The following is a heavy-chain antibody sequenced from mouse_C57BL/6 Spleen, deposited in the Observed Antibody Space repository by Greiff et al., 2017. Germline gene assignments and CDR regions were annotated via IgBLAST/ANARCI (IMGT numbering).Heavy chain of an antibody. D-gene: IGHD1-1*01. CDR3: ASYYGSSYYAMDY. CDR1: GYSFTGYY. CDR2: INPSTGGT. J-gene: IGHJ4*01. V-gene: IGHV1-43*01. Sequence: EVQLQQSGPELVKPGASVKISCKASGYSFTGYYMHWVKQSSEKSLEWIGEINPSTGGTSYNQKFKGKATLTVDKSSSTAYMQLKSLTSEDSAVYYCASYYGSSYYAMDYWGQGTSVTVSS.